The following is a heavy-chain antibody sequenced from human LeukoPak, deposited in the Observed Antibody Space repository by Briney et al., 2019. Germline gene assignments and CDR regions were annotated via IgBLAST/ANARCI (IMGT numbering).Heavy chain of an antibody. CDR3: AGRRGVHYYYYYMDV. CDR1: GASISSTGYY. CDR2: ISYSGST. Sequence: SETLSLTCTVSGASISSTGYYWGWIRQPPGKGLEWIGTISYSGSTHYNPSLESRLTISVDTSKNQFSLRLSSVTAADTAVYFCAGRRGVHYYYYYMDVWGRGTTVIVSS. V-gene: IGHV4-39*01. J-gene: IGHJ6*03. D-gene: IGHD2-8*01.